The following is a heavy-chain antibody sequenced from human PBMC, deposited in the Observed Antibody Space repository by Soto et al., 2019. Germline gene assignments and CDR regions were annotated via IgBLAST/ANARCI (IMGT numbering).Heavy chain of an antibody. Sequence: GGSLRLSCAVSRFTLSKNGLTWARMAPGKGLEWVSSLSARGGRAYYADSVMGRFSISRDNVKNILSLQMTSLRVDDTAVYYCGRDTGDFDEVLDHWGQGTLVTVPQ. D-gene: IGHD2-21*02. J-gene: IGHJ4*02. CDR3: GRDTGDFDEVLDH. CDR2: LSARGGRA. V-gene: IGHV3-23*01. CDR1: RFTLSKNG.